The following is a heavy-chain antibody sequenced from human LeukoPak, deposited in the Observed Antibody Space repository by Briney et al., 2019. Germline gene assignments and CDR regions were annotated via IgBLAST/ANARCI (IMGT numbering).Heavy chain of an antibody. D-gene: IGHD2-2*01. V-gene: IGHV3-33*08. CDR1: GFTFSSYG. CDR3: ARVRGSTDWYVDY. CDR2: IYSDESNK. J-gene: IGHJ4*02. Sequence: GRSLRLSCAAPGFTFSSYGMHWVRQAPGKGLEWVAIIYSDESNKYYADSVRGRFTISRDISKNTLFLQMNSLSAEDTAVYYCARVRGSTDWYVDYWGQGTLVTVSS.